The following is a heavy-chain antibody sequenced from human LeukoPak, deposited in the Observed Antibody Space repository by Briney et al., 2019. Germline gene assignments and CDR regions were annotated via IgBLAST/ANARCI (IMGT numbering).Heavy chain of an antibody. J-gene: IGHJ4*02. D-gene: IGHD1-26*01. Sequence: SETLSLTCTVSGGSISSGDYYWSWIRQPPGKGLEWIGSIYHSGSTYYNPSLKSRVTISVDRSKNQFSLKLSSVTAADTAVYYCARDLGSYLGFGYWSQGTLVTVSS. CDR3: ARDLGSYLGFGY. V-gene: IGHV4-39*07. CDR2: IYHSGST. CDR1: GGSISSGDYY.